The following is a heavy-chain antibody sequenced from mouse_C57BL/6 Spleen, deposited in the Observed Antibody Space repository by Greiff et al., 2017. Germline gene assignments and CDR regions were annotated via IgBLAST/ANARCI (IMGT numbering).Heavy chain of an antibody. CDR2: IHPNSGST. D-gene: IGHD4-1*02. V-gene: IGHV1-64*01. CDR1: GYTFTSYW. CDR3: ARSQLGRFYAMDY. Sequence: VQLQQSGAELVKPGASVKLSCKASGYTFTSYWMHWVKQRPGQGLEWIGMIHPNSGSTNYNEKFKSKATLTVDKSSSTAYMQLSSLTSEDSAVYYCARSQLGRFYAMDYWGQGTSVTVSS. J-gene: IGHJ4*01.